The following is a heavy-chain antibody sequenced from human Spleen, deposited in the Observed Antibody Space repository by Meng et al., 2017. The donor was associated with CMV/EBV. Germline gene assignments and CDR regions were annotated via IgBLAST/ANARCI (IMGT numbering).Heavy chain of an antibody. V-gene: IGHV3-13*01. CDR3: ARQWDYGYNSLDY. CDR1: GFSFSSHD. Sequence: GESLKISCAASGFSFSSHDMHWVRQTPGKGLEWVSSIGSAGDRYYAGFVKGRFTISRENAKNSFSLQMNSLRVGDTAVYYCARQWDYGYNSLDYWGQGTLVTVSS. D-gene: IGHD3-16*01. CDR2: IGSAGDR. J-gene: IGHJ4*02.